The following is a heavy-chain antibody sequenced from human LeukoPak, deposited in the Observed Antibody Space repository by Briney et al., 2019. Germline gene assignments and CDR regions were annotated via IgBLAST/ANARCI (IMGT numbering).Heavy chain of an antibody. J-gene: IGHJ4*02. Sequence: GGSLRLSCAASEFTFSSYNMNWVRQAPGKGLEWVSSISSSGTYIYYADSVRGRFTISRDNAKNSLYLQMNSLRAEDTAVYYCAREPFWSGYFANLHFDYWGQGTLVTVSS. V-gene: IGHV3-21*01. CDR2: ISSSGTYI. D-gene: IGHD3-3*01. CDR1: EFTFSSYN. CDR3: AREPFWSGYFANLHFDY.